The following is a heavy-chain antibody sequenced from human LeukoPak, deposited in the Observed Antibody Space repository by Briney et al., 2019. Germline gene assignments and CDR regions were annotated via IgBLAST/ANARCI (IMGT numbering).Heavy chain of an antibody. J-gene: IGHJ6*02. Sequence: GGSLRLSRAASGFTVSSNYMSWVRQAPGEGLEWVSVIYSGGSTYYADSVKGRFTISRHNSKNTLYLQMNSLRAEDTAVYYCARESVVAATRYYYYYGMDVWGQGTTVTVSS. V-gene: IGHV3-53*04. D-gene: IGHD2-15*01. CDR2: IYSGGST. CDR3: ARESVVAATRYYYYYGMDV. CDR1: GFTVSSNY.